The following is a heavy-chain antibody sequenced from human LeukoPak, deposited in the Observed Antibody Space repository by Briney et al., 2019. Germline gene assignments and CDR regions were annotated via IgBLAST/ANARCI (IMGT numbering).Heavy chain of an antibody. CDR3: ASVLYSSGSHAPYSFDS. CDR1: GFIFSSYG. D-gene: IGHD3-10*01. J-gene: IGHJ4*02. Sequence: PGGSLRLSCASSGFIFSSYGMYWVRQAPGKGLEWVACIRYDGINKYYADSVKGRFTISRDNSKNTLFLQMNSLRPEDTAVYYCASVLYSSGSHAPYSFDSWGQGTLVTVS. V-gene: IGHV3-30*02. CDR2: IRYDGINK.